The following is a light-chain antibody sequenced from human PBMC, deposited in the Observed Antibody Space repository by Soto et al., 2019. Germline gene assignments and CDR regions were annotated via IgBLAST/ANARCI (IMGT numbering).Light chain of an antibody. V-gene: IGKV4-1*01. Sequence: DVVMTQSPDSLAVSLGERAAINCKSSQYLLFSSNNKNSLAWYQQKPGQPPKLLIYWASTRESGAPDRFSGSGSGREFTLTISSLQAEDVAVYYCQQYHTTPNTFGQGTKVEIK. CDR1: QYLLFSSNNKNS. CDR2: WAS. J-gene: IGKJ2*01. CDR3: QQYHTTPNT.